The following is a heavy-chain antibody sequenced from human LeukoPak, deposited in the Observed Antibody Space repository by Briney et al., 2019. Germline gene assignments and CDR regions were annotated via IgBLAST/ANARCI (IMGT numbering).Heavy chain of an antibody. J-gene: IGHJ6*02. Sequence: TGGSLRLSCAASGFTFSSYAMSWVRQAPGKGLEWVSAISGSGGSTYYADSVEGRFTISRDTSKNTLYLQMNRLSAEDTAVYSCAKDLGPRSGYYYGMDVWGQGTPVTVSS. CDR1: GFTFSSYA. D-gene: IGHD6-19*01. CDR2: ISGSGGST. CDR3: AKDLGPRSGYYYGMDV. V-gene: IGHV3-23*01.